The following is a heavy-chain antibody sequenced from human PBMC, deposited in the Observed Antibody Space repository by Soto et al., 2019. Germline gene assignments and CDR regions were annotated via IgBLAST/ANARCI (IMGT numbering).Heavy chain of an antibody. D-gene: IGHD6-19*01. CDR1: GDSVSSNSAA. Sequence: SQTLSLTCAISGDSVSSNSAAWNWIRQSPSRGLEWLGRTYYRSKWYNDYAVSVKSRITINPDTSKNQFSLQLNSVTPEDTAVYYCARDRDSSGWYYSYYYGMDVWGQGTTVTVS. CDR2: TYYRSKWYN. CDR3: ARDRDSSGWYYSYYYGMDV. V-gene: IGHV6-1*01. J-gene: IGHJ6*02.